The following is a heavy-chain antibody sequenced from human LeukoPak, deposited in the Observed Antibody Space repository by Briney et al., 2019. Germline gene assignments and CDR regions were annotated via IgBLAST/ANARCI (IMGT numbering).Heavy chain of an antibody. CDR2: INPNSGDT. D-gene: IGHD3-9*01. CDR3: ARGGSDLFTGCYY. J-gene: IGHJ4*02. Sequence: GAPVKVSCKASGYTFTGYYIHWVRQAPGQGLEWMGWINPNSGDTNYAQNFQGRVALTRDTSISTAYMELSSLISDDTAVYYCARGGSDLFTGCYYWGQGTLVTASS. CDR1: GYTFTGYY. V-gene: IGHV1-2*02.